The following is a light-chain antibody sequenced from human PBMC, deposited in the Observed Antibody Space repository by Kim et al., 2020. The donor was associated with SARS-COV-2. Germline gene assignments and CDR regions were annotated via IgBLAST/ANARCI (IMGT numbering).Light chain of an antibody. J-gene: IGLJ3*02. CDR1: NIGTKN. CDR2: RDR. CDR3: QVWDSSTGV. V-gene: IGLV3-9*01. Sequence: SYELTQPLSVSVALGQTASITCGGNNIGTKNVHWFQQKPGQAPVLVIYRDRNRPSGIPERFSGSNSGNTATLTISRAQPGDEADYYCQVWDSSTGVFGGGTQLTVL.